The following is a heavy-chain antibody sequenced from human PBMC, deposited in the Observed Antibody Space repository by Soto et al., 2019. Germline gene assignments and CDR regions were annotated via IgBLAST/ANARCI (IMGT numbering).Heavy chain of an antibody. J-gene: IGHJ6*02. V-gene: IGHV3-15*07. Sequence: GGSLRLSCAASGFTFSNAWMNWVRQAPGKGLEWVGRIKSKTDGGTTDYAAPVKGRFTISRDDSKNTLYLQMNSLKTEDTAVYYCTTGAPPGYDFWSGYYGHFYSDYYYGMDVWGQGTTVTVSS. CDR3: TTGAPPGYDFWSGYYGHFYSDYYYGMDV. CDR2: IKSKTDGGTT. D-gene: IGHD3-3*01. CDR1: GFTFSNAW.